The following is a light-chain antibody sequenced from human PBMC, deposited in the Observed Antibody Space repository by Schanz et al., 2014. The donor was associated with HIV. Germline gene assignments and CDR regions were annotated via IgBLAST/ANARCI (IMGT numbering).Light chain of an antibody. CDR1: SSNIGAGYD. CDR3: GTWDSSLSAVV. CDR2: DDD. V-gene: IGLV1-40*01. J-gene: IGLJ2*01. Sequence: QSVLTQPPSLSGAPGQRVSLSCNGSSSNIGAGYDVHWYQQFPGTAPKLLIFDDDSRPSGVPDRFSGSKSGTSATLGITGLQTGDEADYYCGTWDSSLSAVVFGGGTKLTVL.